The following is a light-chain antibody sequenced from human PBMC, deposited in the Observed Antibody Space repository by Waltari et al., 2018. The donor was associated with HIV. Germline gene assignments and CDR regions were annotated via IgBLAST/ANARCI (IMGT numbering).Light chain of an antibody. J-gene: IGKJ1*01. CDR1: QGIRHY. CDR2: SVS. V-gene: IGKV1-27*01. Sequence: DIQMTQSPSSLSASVGDGITITCRASQGIRHYLAWYQQKPGKIPKLLIHSVSTLHSGVPFRFSGSGSGTDFTLTITNLQPEDVATYYCQEYRSAPQTFGQGTKVEIK. CDR3: QEYRSAPQT.